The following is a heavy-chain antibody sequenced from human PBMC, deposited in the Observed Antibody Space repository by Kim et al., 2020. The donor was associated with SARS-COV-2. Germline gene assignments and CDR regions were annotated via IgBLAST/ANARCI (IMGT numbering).Heavy chain of an antibody. V-gene: IGHV3-30*18. Sequence: GGSLRLSCAASGFTFSSYGMHWVRQAPGKGLEWVAVISYDGSNKYYADSVKGRFTISRDNSKNTLYLQMNSLRAEDTAVYYCAKDLKNYYDSSGFDYWGQGTLVTVSS. CDR3: AKDLKNYYDSSGFDY. CDR1: GFTFSSYG. D-gene: IGHD3-22*01. CDR2: ISYDGSNK. J-gene: IGHJ4*02.